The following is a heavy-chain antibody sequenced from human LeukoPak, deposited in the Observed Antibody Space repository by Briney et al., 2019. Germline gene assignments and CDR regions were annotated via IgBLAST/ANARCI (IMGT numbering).Heavy chain of an antibody. CDR3: ARHPGYSYGYPTGYYYYYMDV. CDR2: INHSGST. J-gene: IGHJ6*03. V-gene: IGHV4-39*01. Sequence: SETLSLTCSVSGGSISSSNYYWSWIRQPPGKGLEWIGEINHSGSTNYNPSLKSRVTISVDTSKNQFSLKLSSVTAADTAVYYCARHPGYSYGYPTGYYYYYMDVWGKGTTVTISS. CDR1: GGSISSSNYY. D-gene: IGHD5-18*01.